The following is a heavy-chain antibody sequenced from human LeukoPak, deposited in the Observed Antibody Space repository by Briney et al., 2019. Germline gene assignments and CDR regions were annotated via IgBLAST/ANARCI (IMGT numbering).Heavy chain of an antibody. D-gene: IGHD3-10*01. J-gene: IGHJ6*02. V-gene: IGHV4-59*01. CDR1: GGSISSYY. CDR3: ARDSGSGYYYGMDV. Sequence: PSETLSLTCTVSGGSISSYYWSWIRQPPGKGLEWVGYIYYSGSTNYNPSLKSRVTTSVDTSKNQFSLKLSSVTAADTAVYYCARDSGSGYYYGMDVWGQGTTVTVSS. CDR2: IYYSGST.